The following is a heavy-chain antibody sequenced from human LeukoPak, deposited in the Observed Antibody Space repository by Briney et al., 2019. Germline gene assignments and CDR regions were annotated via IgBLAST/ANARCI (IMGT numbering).Heavy chain of an antibody. CDR3: ATVTSSSWGNWFDP. V-gene: IGHV1-2*02. CDR2: INPNSGGT. Sequence: ASVKVSCKASGYTFTGYYMHWVRQAPGQGLEWMGWINPNSGGTNYAQKFQGRVTMTRGTSISTAYMELSRLRSDDTAVYYCATVTSSSWGNWFDPWGQGTLVTVSS. D-gene: IGHD6-13*01. J-gene: IGHJ5*02. CDR1: GYTFTGYY.